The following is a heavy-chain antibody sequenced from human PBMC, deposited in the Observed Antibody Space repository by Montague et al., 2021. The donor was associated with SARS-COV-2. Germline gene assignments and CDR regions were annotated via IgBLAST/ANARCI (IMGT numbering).Heavy chain of an antibody. CDR1: GDSVSSNSAA. J-gene: IGHJ4*02. D-gene: IGHD1-1*01. CDR3: AREGTVPGPRGIYFDD. Sequence: CAISGDSVSSNSAAWNWIRQSPSEGLEWLGRTYYRSKWYTDYAPSVKTRITITPDTSNNQFSLHLNSVTPGGTAVYYCAREGTVPGPRGIYFDDWGQGTLVTVSS. CDR2: TYYRSKWYT. V-gene: IGHV6-1*01.